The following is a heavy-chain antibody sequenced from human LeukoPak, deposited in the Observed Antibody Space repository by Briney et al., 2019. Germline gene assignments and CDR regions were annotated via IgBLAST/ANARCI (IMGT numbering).Heavy chain of an antibody. V-gene: IGHV3-30*02. D-gene: IGHD3-22*01. CDR3: AKDFDYDSSGYYGGGDVAVAYYYYYMDV. CDR1: GFTFSSYG. Sequence: GGSLRLSCAASGFTFSSYGMHWVRQAPGKGLEWVAFIRYDGSNKYYADSVKGRFTISRDNSKNTLYLQMNSLRAEDTAVYYCAKDFDYDSSGYYGGGDVAVAYYYYYMDVWGKGTTVTVSS. J-gene: IGHJ6*03. CDR2: IRYDGSNK.